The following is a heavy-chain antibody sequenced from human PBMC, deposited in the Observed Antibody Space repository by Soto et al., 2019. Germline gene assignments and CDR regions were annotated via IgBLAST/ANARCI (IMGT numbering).Heavy chain of an antibody. V-gene: IGHV4-39*01. J-gene: IGHJ3*02. D-gene: IGHD1-26*01. Sequence: PLETGSLTCTVSGGSIRSSSYYWGWIRQPAWEVLEWIGSIYYSGSTYYNPSLKSRVTISVDTSKNQFSLKLSSVTAADTAVEYCARGGSNYWQGALDIWAQGSMDNVS. CDR1: GGSIRSSSYY. CDR2: IYYSGST. CDR3: ARGGSNYWQGALDI.